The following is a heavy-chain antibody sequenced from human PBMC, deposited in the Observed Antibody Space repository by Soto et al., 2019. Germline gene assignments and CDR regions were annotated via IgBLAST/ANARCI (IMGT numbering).Heavy chain of an antibody. CDR3: ARESGNYGDYRYYYGMDV. CDR1: GYTFTGYY. CDR2: INPNSGGT. D-gene: IGHD4-17*01. Sequence: ASVKVSCKASGYTFTGYYMHWVRQAPGQGLEWMGWINPNSGGTNYAQKFQGWVTMTRDTSISTAYMELSRLRSDDTAVYYCARESGNYGDYRYYYGMDVWGQGTTVTVSS. V-gene: IGHV1-2*04. J-gene: IGHJ6*02.